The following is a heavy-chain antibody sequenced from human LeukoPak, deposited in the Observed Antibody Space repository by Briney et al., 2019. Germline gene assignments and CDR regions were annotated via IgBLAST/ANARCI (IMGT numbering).Heavy chain of an antibody. CDR3: ARDTGIVGATDY. CDR1: GGSISSYY. Sequence: SETLSLTCTVSGGSISSYYWSWIRQPPGKGLEWIGYIYYSGSTNYNPSLKSRVTISVDTSKNQFSLKLSSVTAADTAVYYCARDTGIVGATDYWGQGTLVTVSS. V-gene: IGHV4-59*12. D-gene: IGHD1-26*01. CDR2: IYYSGST. J-gene: IGHJ4*02.